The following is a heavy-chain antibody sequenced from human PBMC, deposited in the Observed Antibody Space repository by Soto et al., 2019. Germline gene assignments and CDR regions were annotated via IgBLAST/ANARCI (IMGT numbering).Heavy chain of an antibody. J-gene: IGHJ5*01. CDR3: ARGRIVVPAFDS. Sequence: QVQLEESGGGVVQAGRSRRLSCEVSGFTFRNYGMHWVRQAPGKGPEWVASIWPDGSDKFYADSVKGRFTISRDNSRYSRNTLYLQMNSLRVEDTAIYYCARGRIVVPAFDSWGRGTLVTVSS. CDR1: GFTFRNYG. D-gene: IGHD3-16*02. V-gene: IGHV3-33*01. CDR2: IWPDGSDK.